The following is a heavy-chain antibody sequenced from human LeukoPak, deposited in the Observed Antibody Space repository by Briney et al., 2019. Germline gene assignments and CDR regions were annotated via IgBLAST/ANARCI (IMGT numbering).Heavy chain of an antibody. CDR1: GYTFTSYD. D-gene: IGHD3-9*01. J-gene: IGHJ6*03. CDR3: ARGGRYFDWLLPYYYYYMDI. Sequence: GASVKVSCKASGYTFTSYDINWVRQATGQGLEWMGWMNPNSGNTGYAQKFQGRVTITRSTSISTAYMELSSLRSEDTAVYYCARGGRYFDWLLPYYYYYMDIWGKGTTGTVSS. CDR2: MNPNSGNT. V-gene: IGHV1-8*03.